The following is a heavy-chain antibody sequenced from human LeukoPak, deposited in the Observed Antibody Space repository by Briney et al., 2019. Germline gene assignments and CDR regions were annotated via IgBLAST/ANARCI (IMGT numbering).Heavy chain of an antibody. V-gene: IGHV3-66*02. D-gene: IGHD6-19*01. CDR1: GFTITNNY. J-gene: IGHJ5*02. Sequence: GGSLRLSCAASGFTITNNYISWVRQAPGKGPEWVSVIYSGGSTYYGDSVKGRFTMSRDDSKNTLYLQMNSLRVEDTAVYYCARDPYSSGWYRWFDPWGQGTLVTVSS. CDR3: ARDPYSSGWYRWFDP. CDR2: IYSGGST.